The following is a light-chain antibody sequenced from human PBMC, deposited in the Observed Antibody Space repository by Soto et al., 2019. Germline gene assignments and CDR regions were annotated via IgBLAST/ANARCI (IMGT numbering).Light chain of an antibody. V-gene: IGKV3-20*01. Sequence: IGLTKSTGTLSLSPGERATLSCMAIQSVSSSYLAWYQQKPGQAPRLLIYGASSRATGIPDRFSGSGSGTDFTLTISRLEPDDSAVYYCQQYGSSPTWTFGQGTKVAIK. CDR1: QSVSSSY. CDR3: QQYGSSPTWT. J-gene: IGKJ1*01. CDR2: GAS.